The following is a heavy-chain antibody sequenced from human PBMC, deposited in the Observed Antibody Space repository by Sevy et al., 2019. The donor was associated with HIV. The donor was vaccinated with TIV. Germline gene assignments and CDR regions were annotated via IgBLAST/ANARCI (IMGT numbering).Heavy chain of an antibody. CDR2: FDPEDGET. D-gene: IGHD3-22*01. Sequence: ASVKVSCKVSGYTLTELSMHWVRQAPGKGLEWMGSFDPEDGETIYAQKFQGRVTMTEDTFKDTPYMELSSLRSEDAAVYYCATTKDYYDSSGSPFDYWGQGTLVTVSS. CDR1: GYTLTELS. CDR3: ATTKDYYDSSGSPFDY. V-gene: IGHV1-24*01. J-gene: IGHJ4*02.